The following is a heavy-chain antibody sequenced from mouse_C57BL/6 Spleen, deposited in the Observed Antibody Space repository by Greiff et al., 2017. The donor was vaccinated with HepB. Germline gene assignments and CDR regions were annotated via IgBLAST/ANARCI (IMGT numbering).Heavy chain of an antibody. Sequence: VHLVESGPELVKPGASVKISCKASGYAFSSSWMNWVKQRPGKGLEWIGRIYPGDGDTNYNGKFKGKATLTADKSSSTAYMQLSSLTSEDSAVYFCARGGRAWYFDVWGTGTTVTVSS. D-gene: IGHD3-1*01. CDR3: ARGGRAWYFDV. V-gene: IGHV1-82*01. J-gene: IGHJ1*03. CDR1: GYAFSSSW. CDR2: IYPGDGDT.